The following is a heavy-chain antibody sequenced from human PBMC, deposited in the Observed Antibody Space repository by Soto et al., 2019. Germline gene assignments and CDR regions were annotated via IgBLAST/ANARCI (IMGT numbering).Heavy chain of an antibody. CDR2: INSDGSST. V-gene: IGHV3-74*01. Sequence: EVQLVESGGGLVQPGGSLRLSCAASGFTFSSYWMHWVRQAPGKGLVWVSRINSDGSSTSYADSMKGRFTISRDNAKNTVYLQMNSLRAEDTAMYYCSMSIVGDVHSWGQGTLVTVSS. CDR1: GFTFSSYW. D-gene: IGHD3-3*01. J-gene: IGHJ4*02. CDR3: SMSIVGDVHS.